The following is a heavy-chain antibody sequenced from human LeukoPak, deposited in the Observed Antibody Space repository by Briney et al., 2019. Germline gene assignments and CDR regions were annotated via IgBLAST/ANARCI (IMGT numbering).Heavy chain of an antibody. Sequence: PGGSLRLSCAASGFTFSSYAMSWVRQAPGKGLEWVSAISGSGTNTYYADFVKGRFTISRDNSKNTLFLQMNSLRAEDTAVYYCAKDWSRGYCSSTSCQNLYYFDYWGQGTLVTVSS. CDR2: ISGSGTNT. D-gene: IGHD2-2*01. V-gene: IGHV3-23*01. CDR1: GFTFSSYA. J-gene: IGHJ4*02. CDR3: AKDWSRGYCSSTSCQNLYYFDY.